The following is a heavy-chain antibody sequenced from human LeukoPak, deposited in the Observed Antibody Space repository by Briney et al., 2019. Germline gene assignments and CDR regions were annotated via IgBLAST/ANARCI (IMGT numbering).Heavy chain of an antibody. D-gene: IGHD6-13*01. CDR1: GGSFRGYY. V-gene: IGHV3-23*01. J-gene: IGHJ4*02. Sequence: ETLSLTCAVYGGSFRGYYWSWIRPPPGEGLEWVSAISGSGGSTYYADSVKGRFTISRDNSKNTLYLQMNSLRAEDTAVYYCAKVRIAAAAPFDYWGQGTLVTVSS. CDR3: AKVRIAAAAPFDY. CDR2: ISGSGGST.